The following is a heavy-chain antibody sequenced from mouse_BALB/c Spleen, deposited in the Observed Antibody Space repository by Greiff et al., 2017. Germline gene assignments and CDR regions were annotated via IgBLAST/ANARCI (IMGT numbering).Heavy chain of an antibody. Sequence: VQLQQSGAELMKPGASVKISCKATGYTFSSYWIEWVKQRPGHGLEWIGEILPGSGSTNYNEKFKGKATFTADTSSNTAYMQLSSLTSEDSAVYYCARERYDLYYFDYWGQGTTLTVSS. D-gene: IGHD2-14*01. J-gene: IGHJ2*01. CDR1: GYTFSSYW. CDR2: ILPGSGST. CDR3: ARERYDLYYFDY. V-gene: IGHV1-9*01.